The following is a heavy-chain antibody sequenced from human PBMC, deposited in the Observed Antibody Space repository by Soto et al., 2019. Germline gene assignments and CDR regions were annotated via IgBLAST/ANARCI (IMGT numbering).Heavy chain of an antibody. J-gene: IGHJ4*02. Sequence: PGGSLRLSCAASGFTFSTYAMGWVRQAPGKGLEWVSVMSNSGDNTYYADSVKGRFTISRDNSENTLYLQMSNLRAEDTAVYYCAKDAARTSGWYYFDYWGQGTLVTVSS. V-gene: IGHV3-23*01. CDR2: MSNSGDNT. CDR1: GFTFSTYA. D-gene: IGHD6-19*01. CDR3: AKDAARTSGWYYFDY.